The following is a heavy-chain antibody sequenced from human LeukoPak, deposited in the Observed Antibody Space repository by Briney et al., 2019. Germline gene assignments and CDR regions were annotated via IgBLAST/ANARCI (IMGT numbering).Heavy chain of an antibody. D-gene: IGHD6-13*01. CDR2: FDPEDGET. CDR3: ATSIAAALGANWFDP. V-gene: IGHV1-24*01. J-gene: IGHJ5*02. CDR1: GDTLTEFA. Sequence: ASVKVSCKVSGDTLTEFAMHWVRQAPGKGLEWMGGFDPEDGETIYAQKFQGRVTITADESTSTAYMELSSLRSEDTAVYYCATSIAAALGANWFDPWGQGTLVTVSS.